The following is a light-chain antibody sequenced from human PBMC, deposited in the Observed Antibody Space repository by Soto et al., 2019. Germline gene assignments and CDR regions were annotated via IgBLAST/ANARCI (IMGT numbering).Light chain of an antibody. Sequence: QSGLTQPASGSGSPGQSISISCTGSSSDIGHYDYVSWYQQHPGKAPKLMIYHVTYRPSGVSNRYSGSKSGNSASLTISGLQADDEADYYCCSLTTSHTYVFGSGTKVTVL. CDR1: SSDIGHYDY. J-gene: IGLJ1*01. CDR3: CSLTTSHTYV. V-gene: IGLV2-14*03. CDR2: HVT.